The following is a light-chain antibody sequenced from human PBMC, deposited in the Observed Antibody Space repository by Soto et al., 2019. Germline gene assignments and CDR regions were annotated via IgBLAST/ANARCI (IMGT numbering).Light chain of an antibody. J-gene: IGKJ1*01. Sequence: LSATDGARDEGTCQASQPISIYLNWYQQKPGRAPTPLIYAASSLQSGVPSRFSGRGSGTDFTLTISCLQSEDFATYYCQQYYSFPPTFGQGTKVDIK. CDR1: QPISIY. V-gene: IGKV1-39*01. CDR3: QQYYSFPPT. CDR2: AAS.